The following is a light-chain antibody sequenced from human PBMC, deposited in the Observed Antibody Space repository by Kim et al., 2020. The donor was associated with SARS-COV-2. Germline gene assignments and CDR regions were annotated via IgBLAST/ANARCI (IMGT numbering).Light chain of an antibody. V-gene: IGKV1-39*01. CDR3: QQSYSTPFT. CDR2: AAS. Sequence: ASVGDRVTITCRASQSISSYLDWYQQKPGKAPKLLIYAASSLQSGVPSRFSGSGSGTDFTLTISSLQPEDFATYYCQQSYSTPFTFGPGTKVDIK. CDR1: QSISSY. J-gene: IGKJ3*01.